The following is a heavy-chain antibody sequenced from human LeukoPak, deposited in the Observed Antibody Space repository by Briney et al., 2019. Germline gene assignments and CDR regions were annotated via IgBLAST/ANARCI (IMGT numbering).Heavy chain of an antibody. J-gene: IGHJ3*01. CDR3: AKDTSAVTAVHDAFDV. D-gene: IGHD2-21*02. V-gene: IGHV3-23*01. CDR2: VSHTGDRT. Sequence: GGSLRLSCVVSGFTFNNYAMTWVRQAPGKGLEWVSAVSHTGDRTYYADSVKGRFTTSRDNSKNTLYLQMDSLRAEDTAIYYCAKDTSAVTAVHDAFDVWGQGTMVTVSS. CDR1: GFTFNNYA.